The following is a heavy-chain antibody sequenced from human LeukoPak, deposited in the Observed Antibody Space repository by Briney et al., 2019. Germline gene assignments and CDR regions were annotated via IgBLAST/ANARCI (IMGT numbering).Heavy chain of an antibody. CDR2: INHSGST. Sequence: KPSETLSLTCAVYGGSFSGYYWSWIRQPPGEGLEWIGEINHSGSTNYNPSLKSRVTISVDTSKNQFSLKLSSVTAADTAVYYCARERRLRYFDWSTDYWGQGTLVTVSS. J-gene: IGHJ4*02. V-gene: IGHV4-34*01. CDR3: ARERRLRYFDWSTDY. CDR1: GGSFSGYY. D-gene: IGHD3-9*01.